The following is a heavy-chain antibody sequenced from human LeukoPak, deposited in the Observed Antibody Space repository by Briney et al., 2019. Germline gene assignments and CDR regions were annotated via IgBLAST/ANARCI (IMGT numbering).Heavy chain of an antibody. CDR3: VRAADGYSSGWFDS. CDR1: GYDFNFYD. J-gene: IGHJ5*01. Sequence: GASVKVSCKASGYDFNFYDINWVRQAPGKGLEWMGWMNPKRGDTGYAQSFQGRLTITRDMSTSTSYMELNRLTSEDTAVYYCVRAADGYSSGWFDSWGQGTLVTVSS. V-gene: IGHV1-8*03. CDR2: MNPKRGDT. D-gene: IGHD6-25*01.